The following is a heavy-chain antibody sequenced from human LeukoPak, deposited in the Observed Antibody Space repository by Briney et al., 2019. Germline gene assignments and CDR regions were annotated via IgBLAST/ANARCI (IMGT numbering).Heavy chain of an antibody. CDR2: ITSSGGTT. J-gene: IGHJ5*02. CDR3: AKGRTASP. D-gene: IGHD1/OR15-1a*01. V-gene: IGHV3-11*01. Sequence: GGSLRLSCAASGFPFSNYWMSWLRQAPGKGLEYVSYITSSGGTTYYVDSVKGRFTISRDNAKNSVYLQMNSLRAADTALYYCAKGRTASPWGQGTPVTVSS. CDR1: GFPFSNYW.